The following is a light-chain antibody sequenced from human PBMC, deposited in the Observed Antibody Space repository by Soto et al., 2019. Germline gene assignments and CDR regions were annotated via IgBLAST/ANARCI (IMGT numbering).Light chain of an antibody. CDR1: QSISSW. J-gene: IGKJ2*02. Sequence: DFQMTQSPSTLSASVGDRVTITCRASQSISSWLAWYQQKPGKAPKLLIYKASSLESGVPSRFSGSGSGTEFPLTISSLQPDDFATYYCQQYNSWWTFGQGTKLEIK. V-gene: IGKV1-5*03. CDR2: KAS. CDR3: QQYNSWWT.